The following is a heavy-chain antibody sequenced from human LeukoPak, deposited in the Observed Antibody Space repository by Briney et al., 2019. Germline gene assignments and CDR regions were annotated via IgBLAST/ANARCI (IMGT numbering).Heavy chain of an antibody. CDR2: INQDGSAK. Sequence: ETLSLTCTVSGGSISSYYWSWVRQAPGKGLEWVANINQDGSAKYSVDSVKGRFTISRDNAKNSLYLQMNSLRAEDTAVYYCARAASGSYPASLAYWVPGTLVTVSS. CDR3: ARAASGSYPASLAY. J-gene: IGHJ4*02. V-gene: IGHV3-7*01. CDR1: GGSISSYY. D-gene: IGHD1-26*01.